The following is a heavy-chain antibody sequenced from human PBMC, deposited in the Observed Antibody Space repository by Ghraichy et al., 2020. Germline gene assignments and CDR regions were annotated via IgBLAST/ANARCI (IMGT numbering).Heavy chain of an antibody. V-gene: IGHV4-39*01. Sequence: SETLSLTCTVSGGSISSSSYYWGWIRQPPGKGLEWIGSIYYSGSTYYNPSLKSRVTISVDTSKNQFSLKLSSVTAADTAVYYCARLAVILEWLFTYYFDYWGQGTRVTVSS. CDR3: ARLAVILEWLFTYYFDY. CDR1: GGSISSSSYY. CDR2: IYYSGST. D-gene: IGHD3-3*01. J-gene: IGHJ4*02.